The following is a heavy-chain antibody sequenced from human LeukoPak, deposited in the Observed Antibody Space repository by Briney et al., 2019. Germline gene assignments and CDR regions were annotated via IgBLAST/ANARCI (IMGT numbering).Heavy chain of an antibody. V-gene: IGHV4-39*07. Sequence: SDTLSLTCTVSGGSISSSSYYWGWIRQPPGKGLEWIGSIYYSGSTYYNPSLKSRVTISVDTSKNQFSLKLSSVTAADTAVYYCARPYSSSGIDYWGQGTLVTVSS. D-gene: IGHD6-13*01. J-gene: IGHJ4*02. CDR2: IYYSGST. CDR1: GGSISSSSYY. CDR3: ARPYSSSGIDY.